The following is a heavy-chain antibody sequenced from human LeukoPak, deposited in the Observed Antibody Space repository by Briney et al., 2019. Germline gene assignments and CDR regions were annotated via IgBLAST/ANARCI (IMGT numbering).Heavy chain of an antibody. D-gene: IGHD3-10*01. CDR3: ARVVPGSHYYGSGSYSYYYYMDV. V-gene: IGHV3-53*01. Sequence: PSETLSLTCTVSGGSISSYYWSWVRQAPGKGLEWVSVIYSGGSTYYADSVKGRFTISRDNSKNTLYLQMNSLRAEDTAVYYCARVVPGSHYYGSGSYSYYYYMDVWGKGTTVTISS. CDR2: IYSGGST. J-gene: IGHJ6*03. CDR1: GGSISSYY.